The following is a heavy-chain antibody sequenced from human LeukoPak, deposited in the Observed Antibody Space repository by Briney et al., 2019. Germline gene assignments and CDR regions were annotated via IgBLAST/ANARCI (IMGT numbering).Heavy chain of an antibody. Sequence: GGSLRLSCAASAFTFSDYSMSWVRQAPGKGLEWVSYISGRSSTIYYADSVKGRFTISRDNAKNSMYLQMNSLRAEDTAAYYCARDRIKSGSYYFDYWGQGTLVTVSS. J-gene: IGHJ4*02. CDR3: ARDRIKSGSYYFDY. CDR2: ISGRSSTI. CDR1: AFTFSDYS. D-gene: IGHD1-26*01. V-gene: IGHV3-48*01.